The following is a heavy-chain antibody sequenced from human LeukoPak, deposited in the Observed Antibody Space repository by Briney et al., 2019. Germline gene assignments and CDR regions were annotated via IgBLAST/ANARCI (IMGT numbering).Heavy chain of an antibody. Sequence: SETLSLTCTVSGGSISSYDWSWIRQPPGKGLEWIGYIYYSGSTNYNPSLKSRVTISVDTSKNQFSLKLSSVTAADTAVYYCARSRGPLTTVFGYWGQGTLVTVSS. J-gene: IGHJ4*02. D-gene: IGHD4-11*01. CDR3: ARSRGPLTTVFGY. V-gene: IGHV4-59*08. CDR2: IYYSGST. CDR1: GGSISSYD.